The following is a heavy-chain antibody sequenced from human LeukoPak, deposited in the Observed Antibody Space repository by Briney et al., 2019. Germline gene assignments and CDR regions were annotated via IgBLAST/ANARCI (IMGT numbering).Heavy chain of an antibody. J-gene: IGHJ4*02. CDR2: IGKSGHT. V-gene: IGHV3-13*01. D-gene: IGHD2-15*01. Sequence: GGSLRLSCAASGFTFSSYDMHWVRQVTGKGLEWASGIGKSGHTYYAGSVKGRFTISRGNAKNSLYLQMNDLRAGDTAVYYCASGAEGWNYWGQGTLVTVSS. CDR1: GFTFSSYD. CDR3: ASGAEGWNY.